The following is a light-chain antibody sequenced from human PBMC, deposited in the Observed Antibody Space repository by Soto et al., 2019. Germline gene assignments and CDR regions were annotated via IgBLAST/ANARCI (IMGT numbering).Light chain of an antibody. CDR1: QSVGSN. V-gene: IGKV3-11*01. J-gene: IGKJ5*01. CDR3: QQRSNWPIT. Sequence: ERVMTQSPATLSVSPWERAALSCRASQSVGSNLAWYQQKPGQAPRLLIFGASSRATGVPARFSGSGSGTDFTLTISSLEPEDFAVYYCQQRSNWPITFGQGTRLQI. CDR2: GAS.